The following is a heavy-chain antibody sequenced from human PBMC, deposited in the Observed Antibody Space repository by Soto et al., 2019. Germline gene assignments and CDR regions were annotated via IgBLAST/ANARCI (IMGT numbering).Heavy chain of an antibody. CDR1: GGSISSGGYY. J-gene: IGHJ5*02. CDR3: ARGPDP. Sequence: QVQLQESGPGLVKPSQTLSLTCTVSGGSISSGGYYWSWIRQHPGKGLEWIGYIYYSGSTYYNPSLSSRVTSSKATSKLRFSLQLSSGTAAATAVYYCARGPDPWGQGNLVTVSS. V-gene: IGHV4-31*03. CDR2: IYYSGST.